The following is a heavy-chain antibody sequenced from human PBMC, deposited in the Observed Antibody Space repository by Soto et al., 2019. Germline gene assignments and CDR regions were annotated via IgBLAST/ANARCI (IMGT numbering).Heavy chain of an antibody. CDR3: AKHYYDILTGYRNWFDP. D-gene: IGHD3-9*01. CDR1: GGSISSYY. CDR2: IYYSGST. Sequence: PSETLSLTCTVSGGSISSYYWSWIRRPPGKGLEWIGYIYYSGSTNYNPSLKSRVTISVDTSKNQFSLKLSSVTAADTTVYYCAKHYYDILTGYRNWFDPWGQGTLVTVSS. V-gene: IGHV4-59*08. J-gene: IGHJ5*02.